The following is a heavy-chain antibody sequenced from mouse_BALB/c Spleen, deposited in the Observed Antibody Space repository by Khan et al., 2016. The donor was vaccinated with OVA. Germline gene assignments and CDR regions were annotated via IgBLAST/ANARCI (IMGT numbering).Heavy chain of an antibody. J-gene: IGHJ1*01. V-gene: IGHV9-1*02. CDR2: INTYTGEP. CDR3: ARSSSYGYSDV. Sequence: QIQLVQSGPELKKPGETVKISCKASGYTFTNYGMNWVKQAPGKGLKWMGWINTYTGEPTYADDFKGRFVFPLETSASTAYLQISNLKNEDMTTYYCARSSSYGYSDVWGAGTTVTVSS. D-gene: IGHD1-3*01. CDR1: GYTFTNYG.